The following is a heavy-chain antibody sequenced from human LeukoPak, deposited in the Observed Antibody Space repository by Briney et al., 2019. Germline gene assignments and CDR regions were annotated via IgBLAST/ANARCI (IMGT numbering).Heavy chain of an antibody. J-gene: IGHJ4*02. D-gene: IGHD5-24*01. CDR3: ARRRDGNYFDY. CDR1: GGSITSYY. CDR2: IYYSGST. V-gene: IGHV4-59*08. Sequence: SETLSLTCTVSGGSITSYYWSWIRQPPGKGLEWIGYIYYSGSTNYNPSLKSRVTISVDTSKNQFSLKLSSVTAADTAVYYCARRRDGNYFDYWAREPRSPSAQ.